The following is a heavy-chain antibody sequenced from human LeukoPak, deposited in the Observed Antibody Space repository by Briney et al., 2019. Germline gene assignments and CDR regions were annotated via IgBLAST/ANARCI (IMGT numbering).Heavy chain of an antibody. CDR3: ARPDDYGGTHYYGMDV. Sequence: SETLSLTCTVSGGSISSYYWSWIRQPPGKGLEWIGYIYYSGSTNYNPSLKSRVTISVDTSKNQFSLKLSSVTAADTAVYYCARPDDYGGTHYYGMDVWGQGTTVTVSS. D-gene: IGHD4-17*01. J-gene: IGHJ6*02. CDR2: IYYSGST. CDR1: GGSISSYY. V-gene: IGHV4-59*01.